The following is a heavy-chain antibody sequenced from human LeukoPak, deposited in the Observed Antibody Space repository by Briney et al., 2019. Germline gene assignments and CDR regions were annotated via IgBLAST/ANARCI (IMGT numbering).Heavy chain of an antibody. CDR1: GYTFTSYY. CDR2: INPSGGST. V-gene: IGHV1-46*03. CDR3: ARDHRITMVRGVSYFDY. J-gene: IGHJ4*02. Sequence: ASVKVSRKASGYTFTSYYMHWVRQAPGQGLEWMGIINPSGGSTSYAQKFQGRVTMTRDTSTSTVYMELSSLRSEVTAVYYCARDHRITMVRGVSYFDYWGQGTLVTVSS. D-gene: IGHD3-10*01.